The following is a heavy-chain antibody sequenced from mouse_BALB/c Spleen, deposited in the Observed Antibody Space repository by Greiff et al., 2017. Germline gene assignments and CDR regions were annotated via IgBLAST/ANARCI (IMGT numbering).Heavy chain of an antibody. D-gene: IGHD1-1*02. Sequence: DVKLVESGGDLVKPGGSLKLSCAASGFTFSSYGMSWVRQTPDKRLEWVATISSGGSYTYYPDSVKGRFTISRDNAKNTLYLQMSSLKSEDTAMYYCARHGGNYGGFDYGGQGTTLTVSS. V-gene: IGHV5-6*02. CDR2: ISSGGSYT. CDR3: ARHGGNYGGFDY. CDR1: GFTFSSYG. J-gene: IGHJ2*01.